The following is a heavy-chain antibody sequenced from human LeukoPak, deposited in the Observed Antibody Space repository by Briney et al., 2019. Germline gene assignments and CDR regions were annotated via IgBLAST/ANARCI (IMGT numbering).Heavy chain of an antibody. CDR1: GGSISSHY. J-gene: IGHJ4*02. CDR3: ARGVYIAAAQYAY. Sequence: SETLSLTFTVSGGSISSHYWRWIRQPPGKGLEWIGYIYYSGTINYNPSLKSRVTISVDTSKNQFSLKLSSVTAADTAVYYCARGVYIAAAQYAYWGQGTLVTVSS. D-gene: IGHD6-13*01. CDR2: IYYSGTI. V-gene: IGHV4-59*11.